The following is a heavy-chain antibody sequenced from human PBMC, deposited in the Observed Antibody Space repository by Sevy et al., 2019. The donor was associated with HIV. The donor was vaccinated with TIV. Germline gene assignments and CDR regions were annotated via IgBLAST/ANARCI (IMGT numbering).Heavy chain of an antibody. Sequence: SETLSLTCTVSGYSISSGYYWGWIRQPPGKGLEGIGSIYHSGSTYYNPSLKSRVTISVDTSKNQFSLKLSSVTDADTAVYYCARGELNSGFAGYCSRGSCYSGLWFDPWGQGTLVTVSS. J-gene: IGHJ5*02. D-gene: IGHD2-15*01. V-gene: IGHV4-38-2*02. CDR1: GYSISSGYY. CDR3: ARGELNSGFAGYCSRGSCYSGLWFDP. CDR2: IYHSGST.